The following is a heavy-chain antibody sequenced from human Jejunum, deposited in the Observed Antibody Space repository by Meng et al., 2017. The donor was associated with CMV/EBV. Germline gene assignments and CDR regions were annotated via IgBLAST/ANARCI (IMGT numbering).Heavy chain of an antibody. CDR2: ISSDSNYI. CDR1: FTFSTYS. V-gene: IGHV3-21*05. J-gene: IGHJ1*01. D-gene: IGHD3-10*01. CDR3: ARDPTRYGSGSYYLDN. Sequence: FTFSTYSMHWVRQAPGKGLGWVSYISSDSNYIYYGDSVKGRFTVSRDNAKNSLYLQMNSLRAEDTALYYCARDPTRYGSGSYYLDNWGQGTLVTVSS.